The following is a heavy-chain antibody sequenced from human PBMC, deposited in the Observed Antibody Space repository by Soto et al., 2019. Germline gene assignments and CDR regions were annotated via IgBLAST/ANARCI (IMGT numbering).Heavy chain of an antibody. CDR3: ARRPYSSGPYCFDY. Sequence: SETLSLTCAVYGGSFSGYYWSWIRQPPGKGLEWIGEINHSGSTNYNPSLKSRVTISVDTSKNQFSLKLSSVTAADTAVYYCARRPYSSGPYCFDYWGQGTLVTVSS. D-gene: IGHD6-19*01. CDR1: GGSFSGYY. J-gene: IGHJ4*02. CDR2: INHSGST. V-gene: IGHV4-34*01.